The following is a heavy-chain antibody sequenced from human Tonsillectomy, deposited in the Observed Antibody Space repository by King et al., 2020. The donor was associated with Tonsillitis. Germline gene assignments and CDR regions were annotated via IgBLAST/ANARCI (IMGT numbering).Heavy chain of an antibody. J-gene: IGHJ4*02. CDR1: GFTFDDYA. CDR3: AKDSKFGELLYSSHFDY. Sequence: QLVQSGGGLVQPGRSLRLSCAASGFTFDDYAMHWVRQAPGKGLEWVSGISWNSGSIDYADSVKGRFTISRDNAKNSLYLQMNSLRAEDTAFYYCAKDSKFGELLYSSHFDYWGQGTLVTVSS. V-gene: IGHV3-9*01. CDR2: ISWNSGSI. D-gene: IGHD3-10*01.